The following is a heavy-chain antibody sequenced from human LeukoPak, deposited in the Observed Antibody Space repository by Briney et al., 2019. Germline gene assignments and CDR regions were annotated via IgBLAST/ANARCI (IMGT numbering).Heavy chain of an antibody. V-gene: IGHV3-7*01. D-gene: IGHD3-22*01. J-gene: IGHJ4*02. CDR3: VRDRDYYAIDY. Sequence: GGSLRLSCAASGFTFSSYWMGWFRQAPGKGLEWVANIAEDGGGKQYLDSVKGRFTISRDNAKNSLYLQMNSLRAEDTAMYYCVRDRDYYAIDYWGQGTLVTVSS. CDR1: GFTFSSYW. CDR2: IAEDGGGK.